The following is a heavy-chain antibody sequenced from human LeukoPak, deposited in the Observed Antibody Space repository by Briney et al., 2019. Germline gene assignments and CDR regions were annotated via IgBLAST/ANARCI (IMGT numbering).Heavy chain of an antibody. V-gene: IGHV3-23*01. CDR3: AKREHVSRVVPASISSCCGMDV. D-gene: IGHD2-2*01. CDR1: GLTFSSYA. Sequence: GGSLRLSCAASGLTFSSYAMRWVRQAPGKGLEWVSSITDSGDTTYYADSVKGRFTISRDNSKNTLYLQMNRLRAEDTAVYYCAKREHVSRVVPASISSCCGMDVWGQGTTVTVSS. CDR2: ITDSGDTT. J-gene: IGHJ6*02.